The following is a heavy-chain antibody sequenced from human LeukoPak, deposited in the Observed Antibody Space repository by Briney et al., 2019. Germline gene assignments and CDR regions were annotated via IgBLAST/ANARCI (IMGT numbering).Heavy chain of an antibody. CDR3: ARVSIFGVVIANDY. CDR1: GFTFGGYT. Sequence: GGSLRLSCAASGFTFGGYTMSWVRQAPGKGLQWVSTITSGGDYVYYADPVKGRFTISRDDSKNSLYLHMNSLTAEDTAVYYCARVSIFGVVIANDYWGQGTVVTVSS. V-gene: IGHV3-21*01. J-gene: IGHJ4*02. CDR2: ITSGGDYV. D-gene: IGHD3-16*02.